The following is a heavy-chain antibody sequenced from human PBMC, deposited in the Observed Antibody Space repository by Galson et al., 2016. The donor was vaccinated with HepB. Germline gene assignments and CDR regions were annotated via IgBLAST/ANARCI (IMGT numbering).Heavy chain of an antibody. CDR2: ISYDGTTK. D-gene: IGHD3-3*01. Sequence: SLRLSCAASGFTFSHYTMHWVRQAPGKGLEWMALISYDGTTKLFADSVKGRVTVSRDNPKNTLYLEMNSVRPEDTAVYYCAKMGDEWLLNGAPDYYFDSWGQGILVTVSS. V-gene: IGHV3-30-3*02. CDR1: GFTFSHYT. CDR3: AKMGDEWLLNGAPDYYFDS. J-gene: IGHJ4*02.